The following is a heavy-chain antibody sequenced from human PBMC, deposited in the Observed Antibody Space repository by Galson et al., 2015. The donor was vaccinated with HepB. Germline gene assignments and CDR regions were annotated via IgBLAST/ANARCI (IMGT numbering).Heavy chain of an antibody. CDR2: IYPGDSDT. V-gene: IGHV5-51*01. D-gene: IGHD3-22*01. Sequence: QSGAEVKKPGESLKISCTGSGYSYTSYWIGWVRQMPGKGLEWMGIIYPGDSDTRYSPSFQGQVTISADKSISTAYLQWSSLKASDTAMYYFARQGPHYYDSSGYSMALYYFDYWGQGTLVTVSS. J-gene: IGHJ4*02. CDR1: GYSYTSYW. CDR3: ARQGPHYYDSSGYSMALYYFDY.